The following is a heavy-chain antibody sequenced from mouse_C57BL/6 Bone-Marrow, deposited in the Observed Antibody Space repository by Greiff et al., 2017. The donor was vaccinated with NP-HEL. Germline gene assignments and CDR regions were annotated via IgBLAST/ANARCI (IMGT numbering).Heavy chain of an antibody. Sequence: VQLKESGGGLVKPGGSLKLSCAASGFTFSSYAMSWVRQTPEKRLEWVATISDGGSYTYYPDNVKGRFTISRDNAKNNLYLQMSHLKSEDTAMYYCARDTLSTVVEGRYYFDYWGQGTTLTVSS. CDR3: ARDTLSTVVEGRYYFDY. CDR1: GFTFSSYA. D-gene: IGHD1-1*01. J-gene: IGHJ2*01. V-gene: IGHV5-4*01. CDR2: ISDGGSYT.